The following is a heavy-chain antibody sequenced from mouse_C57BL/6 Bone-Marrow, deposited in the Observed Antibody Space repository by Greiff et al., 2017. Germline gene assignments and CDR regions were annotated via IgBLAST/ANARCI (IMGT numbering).Heavy chain of an antibody. CDR1: GYAFTNYL. CDR3: AREGSYYYGSPWYFDV. V-gene: IGHV1-54*01. Sequence: QVQLQQSGAELVRPGTSVKVSCKASGYAFTNYLIEWVKQRPGQGLEWIGVINPGSGGTNYNEKFKGKATLTADKSSSTAYMQLSSLTSEDSAVYFCAREGSYYYGSPWYFDVWGTGTTVTVSS. CDR2: INPGSGGT. D-gene: IGHD1-1*01. J-gene: IGHJ1*03.